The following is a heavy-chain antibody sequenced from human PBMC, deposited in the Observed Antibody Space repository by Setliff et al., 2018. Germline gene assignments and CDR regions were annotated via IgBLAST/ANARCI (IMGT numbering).Heavy chain of an antibody. CDR3: ARDGHNVYYFDY. CDR1: GFSFSNYW. V-gene: IGHV3-74*01. CDR2: INSDGSST. J-gene: IGHJ4*02. D-gene: IGHD1-1*01. Sequence: GSLRLSCAASGFSFSNYWMHWVRQAPGKALVWVSRINSDGSSTNYADSVKGQFTVSRDNAKNTLYLQMNSLRAEDTAVYYCARDGHNVYYFDYWGLGTLVTVSS.